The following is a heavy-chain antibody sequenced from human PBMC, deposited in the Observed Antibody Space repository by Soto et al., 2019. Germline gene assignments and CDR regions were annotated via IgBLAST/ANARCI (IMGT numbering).Heavy chain of an antibody. V-gene: IGHV3-23*01. J-gene: IGHJ5*02. Sequence: GGSLRLSCAASAFTFNNYAMSWVRQAPGKGLEWVSGIGGSGRTTYYADSVKGRFTISRDNSNNTLFLQMNSLRAEDTAVYYCAKSRYSDSSGDFYDHWGQGTLVTVSS. CDR2: IGGSGRTT. D-gene: IGHD3-22*01. CDR1: AFTFNNYA. CDR3: AKSRYSDSSGDFYDH.